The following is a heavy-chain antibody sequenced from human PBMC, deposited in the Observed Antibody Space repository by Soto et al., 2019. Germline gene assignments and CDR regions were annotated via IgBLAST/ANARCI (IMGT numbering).Heavy chain of an antibody. CDR1: NGSITRAIYY. Sequence: SETLYLTCTVSNGSITRAIYYWGWIRQPPEKGLERIGSIYHSGSTYYNPSLQGRVTISVDTSKNQFSLKLSSVTAADTAVYFCAGRSSLASVQVYFGEISNYNWFDPWGQGTLVTVSS. CDR2: IYHSGST. D-gene: IGHD3-10*01. CDR3: AGRSSLASVQVYFGEISNYNWFDP. V-gene: IGHV4-39*01. J-gene: IGHJ5*02.